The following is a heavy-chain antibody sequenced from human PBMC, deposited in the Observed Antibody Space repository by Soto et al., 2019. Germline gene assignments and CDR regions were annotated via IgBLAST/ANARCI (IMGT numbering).Heavy chain of an antibody. CDR1: GFTFSSHW. V-gene: IGHV3-74*01. D-gene: IGHD1-1*01. CDR3: TRDNNWSYDY. CDR2: IGPSGSGT. J-gene: IGHJ4*02. Sequence: GGSLRLSCAASGFTFSSHWMHWVRQAPGKGLVWVSHIGPSGSGTRDADSVQGRFTISRDNARNALYLQMNSLRDEDTAVYYCTRDNNWSYDYWGQGILVTVSS.